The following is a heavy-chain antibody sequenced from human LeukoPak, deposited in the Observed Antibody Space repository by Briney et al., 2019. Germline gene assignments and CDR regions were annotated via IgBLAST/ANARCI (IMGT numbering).Heavy chain of an antibody. CDR1: GFTFSTYW. CDR2: INQDGSER. J-gene: IGHJ4*02. D-gene: IGHD3-3*01. Sequence: GGSLRLSCAASGFTFSTYWMTWVRQAPGQGLEWVANINQDGSERYYEDSVKGRFTISRDNAKNSLYLQMNSLRAEDTAMYYCGRGRWNGYHFRPYFDYWGQGTLVTVSS. V-gene: IGHV3-7*01. CDR3: GRGRWNGYHFRPYFDY.